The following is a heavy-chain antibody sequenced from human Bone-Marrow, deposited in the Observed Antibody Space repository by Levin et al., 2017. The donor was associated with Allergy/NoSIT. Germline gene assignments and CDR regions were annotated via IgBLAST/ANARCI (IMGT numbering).Heavy chain of an antibody. CDR3: VKDRVIPVGLFDY. D-gene: IGHD2-2*01. Sequence: GESLKISCEASGFIFPSYAMSWVRQAPGKGLEWVSAIRGSGDETYYTDSVKGRFTISRDNSKNTMSLQMNSLRAEDTAVYYCVKDRVIPVGLFDYWGLGTPVIVSS. V-gene: IGHV3-23*01. J-gene: IGHJ4*02. CDR2: IRGSGDET. CDR1: GFIFPSYA.